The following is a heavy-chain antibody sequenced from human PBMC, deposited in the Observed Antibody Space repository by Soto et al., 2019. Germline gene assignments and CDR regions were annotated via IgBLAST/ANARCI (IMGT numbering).Heavy chain of an antibody. CDR1: GITVSTNF. J-gene: IGHJ3*01. Sequence: EVQLVESGGGLVQPGGSLRLSCAVTGITVSTNFLTWVRQAPGKGLEWVSDIYSGGSTFYADSVKGRFTISRDNSKNTVVLQMNNLRAEDTAVYFCARFRYGTFGFWGQGTMVPVSS. CDR3: ARFRYGTFGF. CDR2: IYSGGST. V-gene: IGHV3-66*01. D-gene: IGHD5-18*01.